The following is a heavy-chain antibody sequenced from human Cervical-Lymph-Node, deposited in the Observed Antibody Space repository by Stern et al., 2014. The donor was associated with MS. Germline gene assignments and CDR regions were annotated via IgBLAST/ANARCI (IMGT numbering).Heavy chain of an antibody. J-gene: IGHJ3*01. CDR3: ATDASTTVTPSLWDAFDV. CDR2: IIPLFART. V-gene: IGHV1-69*01. D-gene: IGHD4-17*01. Sequence: VQLVESGAEVKRPGSSIKVSCRASGGTFRSSALTWVRQAPGHGPEWMGGIIPLFARTNYAQGFQGRVTITADESTSTAYMELSSLRFDDTAVYYCATDASTTVTPSLWDAFDVWGQGTMVTVSS. CDR1: GGTFRSSA.